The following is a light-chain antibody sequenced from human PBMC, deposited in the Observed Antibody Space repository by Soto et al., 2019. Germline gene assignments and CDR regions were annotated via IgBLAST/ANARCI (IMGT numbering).Light chain of an antibody. J-gene: IGKJ4*01. CDR1: QDISIY. CDR2: AAS. V-gene: IGKV1-9*01. Sequence: IQLTQSPSSLSASVGDRVTITCRSSQDISIYLAWYQQKPGKAPNLLIYAASSLQRGVPSRFSGSGSWADFTLTIRSLQPADFETYPCRQRRHRHLTFCGRAKADI. CDR3: RQRRHRHLT.